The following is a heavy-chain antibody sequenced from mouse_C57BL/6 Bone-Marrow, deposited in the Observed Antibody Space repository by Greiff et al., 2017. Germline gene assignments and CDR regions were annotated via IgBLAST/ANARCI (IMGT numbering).Heavy chain of an antibody. CDR1: GFTFSSYA. CDR3: ARPRDYDVAWFAY. D-gene: IGHD2-4*01. V-gene: IGHV5-4*01. Sequence: EVQGVESGGGLVKPGGSLKLSCAASGFTFSSYAMSWVRQTPEKRLEWVATISDGGSYTYYPDNVKGRFTISIDNAKNNLYLQMCHLKSEDTAMFYCARPRDYDVAWFAYWGQGTLVTVSA. J-gene: IGHJ3*01. CDR2: ISDGGSYT.